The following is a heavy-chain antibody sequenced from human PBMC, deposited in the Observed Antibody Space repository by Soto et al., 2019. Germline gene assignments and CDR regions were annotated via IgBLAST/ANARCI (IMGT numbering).Heavy chain of an antibody. J-gene: IGHJ4*02. D-gene: IGHD2-15*01. V-gene: IGHV1-69*12. CDR2: IIPIFGTA. CDR1: GGTFSSYA. Sequence: QVQLVQSGAAVKKPGSSVKVSCKASGGTFSSYAISWVRQAPGQGLEWMGGIIPIFGTANYAQKFQGRVTITADESTSTAYMELSSLRSEDTAVYYCARDRYCSGGSCHPGVDYWGQGTLVTVSS. CDR3: ARDRYCSGGSCHPGVDY.